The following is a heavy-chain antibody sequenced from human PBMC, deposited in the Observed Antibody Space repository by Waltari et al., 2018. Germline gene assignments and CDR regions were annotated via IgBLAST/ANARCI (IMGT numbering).Heavy chain of an antibody. V-gene: IGHV3-23*01. CDR3: AKDVDYDFWSGYYNDAFDI. D-gene: IGHD3-3*01. J-gene: IGHJ3*02. CDR1: GFTFSSYA. CDR2: ISGSGGST. Sequence: EVKLLESGGCLVQSGWSMRLSCAASGFTFSSYAMSWVRQAPGKGLEWVSAISGSGGSTYYADSVKGRFTISRDNSKNTLYLQMNSLRAEDTAVYYCAKDVDYDFWSGYYNDAFDIWGQGTMVTVSS.